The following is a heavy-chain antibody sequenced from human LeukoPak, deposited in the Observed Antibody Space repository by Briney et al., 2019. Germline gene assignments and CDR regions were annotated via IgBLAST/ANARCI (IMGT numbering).Heavy chain of an antibody. CDR3: ARGSLGADY. CDR2: VSTSGST. D-gene: IGHD1-26*01. V-gene: IGHV4-61*02. CDR1: GASLSSGSYY. J-gene: IGHJ4*02. Sequence: SQTLSLTCTVSGASLSSGSYYWSWVRQPAGTGLEWIGRVSTSGSTNYNPSLQSRVTISVDTSKNQFSLKLTSVTAADTAVYFCARGSLGADYWGQGTLVTVSS.